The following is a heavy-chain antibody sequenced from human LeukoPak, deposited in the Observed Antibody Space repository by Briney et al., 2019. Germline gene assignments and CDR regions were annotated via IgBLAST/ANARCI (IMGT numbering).Heavy chain of an antibody. D-gene: IGHD1-26*01. CDR2: MYYSGSA. CDR1: GGSISSYY. V-gene: IGHV4-59*01. J-gene: IGHJ3*02. Sequence: SETLSLTCTVSGGSISSYYWSWIRQPPGKGLEWIGYMYYSGSANYNPSLESRVTMSLDTSKNQFSLKLSSVTAADTAFYYCARYIVSYPHDAFDIWGQGTMVTVSS. CDR3: ARYIVSYPHDAFDI.